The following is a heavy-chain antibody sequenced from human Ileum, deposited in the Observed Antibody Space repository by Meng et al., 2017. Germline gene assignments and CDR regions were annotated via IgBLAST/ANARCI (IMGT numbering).Heavy chain of an antibody. D-gene: IGHD3-3*01. CDR2: IIPILGIA. J-gene: IGHJ4*02. CDR1: GGTFSSYT. Sequence: QVQLVQSGAEGKKLGPSVKVSCKASGGTFSSYTISWVRQAPGQGLEWMGRIIPILGIANYAQKFQGRVTITADKSTSTAYMELSSLRSEDTAVYYCARSSLGWPFLPFDYWGQGTLVTVSS. CDR3: ARSSLGWPFLPFDY. V-gene: IGHV1-69*02.